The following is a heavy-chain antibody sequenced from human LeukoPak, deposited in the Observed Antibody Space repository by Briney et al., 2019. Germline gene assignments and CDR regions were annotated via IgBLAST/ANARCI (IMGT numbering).Heavy chain of an antibody. CDR3: ARGLGYYDSSDEGFDY. J-gene: IGHJ4*02. CDR2: IKQDGSEK. D-gene: IGHD3-22*01. V-gene: IGHV3-7*01. Sequence: GGSLRLSCAASGFTFSSYWMSWVRQAPGKGLEWVANIKQDGSEKYYVDSVKGRFTISRDNAKNSLYLQMNSLRAEDTAVYYCARGLGYYDSSDEGFDYWGQGTLVTVSS. CDR1: GFTFSSYW.